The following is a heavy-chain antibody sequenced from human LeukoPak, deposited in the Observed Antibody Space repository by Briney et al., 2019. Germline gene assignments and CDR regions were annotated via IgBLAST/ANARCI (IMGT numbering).Heavy chain of an antibody. D-gene: IGHD3-9*01. J-gene: IGHJ4*02. V-gene: IGHV1-46*01. CDR1: GYTFASYY. Sequence: APVKVSCKASGYTFASYYMVWVRQAPGHGPEWMGIINPSGGIISYAQKFQGRVTMTTDISTRTVYMELSRLRSEDTAVHYCARDLPYYDILTGYPRRYFDCWGQGTLVTVSS. CDR3: ARDLPYYDILTGYPRRYFDC. CDR2: INPSGGII.